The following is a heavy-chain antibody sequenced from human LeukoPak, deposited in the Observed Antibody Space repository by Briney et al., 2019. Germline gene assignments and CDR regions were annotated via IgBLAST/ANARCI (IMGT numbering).Heavy chain of an antibody. V-gene: IGHV3-74*01. CDR3: TRAITYFYGSVTYDWFDS. CDR2: INSDGSST. J-gene: IGHJ5*01. Sequence: GRSLRLSCAASGFTFSSYWMHWVRQAPGKGLVWVSRINSDGSSTSYADSVKGRFTISRDNAKNTLYLQMNSLRADDTAIYYCTRAITYFYGSVTYDWFDSWGQGTRVTVSS. CDR1: GFTFSSYW. D-gene: IGHD3-10*01.